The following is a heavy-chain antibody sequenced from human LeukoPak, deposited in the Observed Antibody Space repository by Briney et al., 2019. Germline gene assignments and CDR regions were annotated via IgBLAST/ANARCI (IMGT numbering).Heavy chain of an antibody. D-gene: IGHD3-22*01. CDR2: ISWNSGSI. CDR3: AKDKSRYDSSGYEDY. CDR1: GFTFDDYA. V-gene: IGHV3-9*01. Sequence: GGSLRLSCAASGFTFDDYAMHWVRHAPGKGLEWVSGISWNSGSIGYADSVKGRFTISRDNAKNSLYLQMNSLRAEDTALYYCAKDKSRYDSSGYEDYWGQGTLVTVSS. J-gene: IGHJ4*02.